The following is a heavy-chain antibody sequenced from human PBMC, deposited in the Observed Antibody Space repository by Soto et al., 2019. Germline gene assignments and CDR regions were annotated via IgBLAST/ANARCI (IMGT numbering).Heavy chain of an antibody. J-gene: IGHJ4*02. D-gene: IGHD1-26*01. CDR3: VREDGVVGASSAFDS. CDR2: INGRSNYK. Sequence: EVQLVESGGGLVAPRGSLRLSCVASGFALTTYTMNWVRQAPGTGLEWVSSINGRSNYKYYSDSVKGRFTVSRDNAQNSLFLQMSRLGPEDTAVYYCVREDGVVGASSAFDSWGQGTLVTVSS. V-gene: IGHV3-21*02. CDR1: GFALTTYT.